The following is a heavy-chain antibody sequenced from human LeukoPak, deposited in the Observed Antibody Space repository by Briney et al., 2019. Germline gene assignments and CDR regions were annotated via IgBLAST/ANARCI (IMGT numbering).Heavy chain of an antibody. V-gene: IGHV4-34*01. J-gene: IGHJ4*02. CDR1: GGSFSGYY. Sequence: SETLSLTCAVYGGSFSGYYWSWIRQPPGKGLEWIGEINHSGSTNYNPSLKSRVTISVDTSKNQFSLKLSSVTAADTAVYYCARGQYGDYEYFDYWGQGTLVTVSS. CDR2: INHSGST. D-gene: IGHD4-17*01. CDR3: ARGQYGDYEYFDY.